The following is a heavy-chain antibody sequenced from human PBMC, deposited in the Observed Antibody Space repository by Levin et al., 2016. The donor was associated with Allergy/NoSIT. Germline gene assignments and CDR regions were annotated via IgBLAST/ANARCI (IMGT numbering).Heavy chain of an antibody. V-gene: IGHV3-23*01. CDR3: AKTVGYYYYYYMDV. CDR2: ISGSGVST. J-gene: IGHJ6*03. CDR1: GFTFSSYA. Sequence: GESLKISCAASGFTFSSYAMSWVRQAPGKGLEWVSAISGSGVSTYYADSVKGRFTISRDNSKNTLYLQMNSLRAEDTAVYYCAKTVGYYYYYYMDVWGKGTTVTVSS. D-gene: IGHD4-17*01.